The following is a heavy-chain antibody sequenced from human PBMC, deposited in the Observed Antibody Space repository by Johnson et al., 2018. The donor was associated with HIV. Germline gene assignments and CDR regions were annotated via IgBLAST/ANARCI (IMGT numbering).Heavy chain of an antibody. Sequence: EMQLVESGGGLIQPGGSLRLSCAASGFTVSSNYMSWVRQAPGKGLEWLGRIRSKTDGGTTDYAEPVKGRFTISRDDLKNTLYLQMDSLRPGDSAVYYCARDGVYSSPHDAFDIWGQGTMVTVSP. CDR1: GFTVSSNY. D-gene: IGHD6-13*01. J-gene: IGHJ3*02. CDR2: IRSKTDGGTT. CDR3: ARDGVYSSPHDAFDI. V-gene: IGHV3-15*01.